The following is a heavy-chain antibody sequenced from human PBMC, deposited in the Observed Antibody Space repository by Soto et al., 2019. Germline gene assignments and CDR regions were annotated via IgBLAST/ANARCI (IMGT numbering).Heavy chain of an antibody. D-gene: IGHD2-2*01. CDR3: TTDVVHSCATGAY. CDR2: IKSTTYGGTT. V-gene: IGHV3-15*07. J-gene: IGHJ4*02. Sequence: EVQLVESGGGLVEPGGSLRLSCAPSGFTVNNAWMNWVRQAAGRGLEWVGRIKSTTYGGTTDYAAPVKGRFTFSRDDSQNTLCLQMNTLKTDYTLVYYSTTDVVHSCATGAYWGQGTLVTASS. CDR1: GFTVNNAW.